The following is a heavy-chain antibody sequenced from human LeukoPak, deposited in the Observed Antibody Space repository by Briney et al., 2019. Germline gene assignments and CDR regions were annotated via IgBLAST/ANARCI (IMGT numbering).Heavy chain of an antibody. J-gene: IGHJ4*02. D-gene: IGHD6-19*01. V-gene: IGHV3-30*04. CDR3: AREGVAGDYFDY. Sequence: AGGSLRLSCAASGFTFSSYAMHWVRQAPGKGLEWVAVISYDGSNKYYADSVKGRFTISRDNSKNTLYLQMNSLRAEDTAVYYCAREGVAGDYFDYWGQGTLVTVSS. CDR2: ISYDGSNK. CDR1: GFTFSSYA.